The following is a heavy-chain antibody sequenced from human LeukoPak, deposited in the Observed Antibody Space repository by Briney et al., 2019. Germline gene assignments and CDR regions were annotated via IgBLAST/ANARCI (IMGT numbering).Heavy chain of an antibody. J-gene: IGHJ4*02. CDR2: IKQDGSEK. V-gene: IGHV3-7*05. D-gene: IGHD1-20*01. Sequence: GGSLRLSCAASGFTFSRFWMSWVRQAPGKGLEWVANIKQDGSEKYDVDSVKGRFTISRDNAKTSLYLQMSSLRAEDTAVYYCARARMYNWSDVTTFDYWGQGTLVTVAS. CDR3: ARARMYNWSDVTTFDY. CDR1: GFTFSRFW.